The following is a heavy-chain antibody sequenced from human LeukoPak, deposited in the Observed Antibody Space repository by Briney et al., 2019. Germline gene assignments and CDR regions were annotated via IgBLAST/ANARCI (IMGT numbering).Heavy chain of an antibody. V-gene: IGHV4-39*01. CDR3: ARWGIAAADPNY. CDR1: GGSISSSSYY. CDR2: IYYSGST. D-gene: IGHD6-13*01. Sequence: SETLSLTCTVSGGSISSSSYYWGWIRQPPGKGLEWIGSIYYSGSTYYNPSLKSRVTISVDTSKNQFSLKLSSVTAADTAVYYCARWGIAAADPNYWGQGTLVTVSS. J-gene: IGHJ4*02.